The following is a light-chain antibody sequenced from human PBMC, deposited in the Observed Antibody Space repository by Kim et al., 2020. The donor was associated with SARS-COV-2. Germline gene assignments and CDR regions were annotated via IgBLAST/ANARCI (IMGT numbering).Light chain of an antibody. CDR3: HQYGSAPWT. V-gene: IGKV3-20*01. CDR2: GAS. CDR1: QGVRLNY. J-gene: IGKJ1*01. Sequence: SPGERTTPSSRASQGVRLNYIAWDQHRPGQAPRLLIYGASIRAPGIPDRFGGSGSETDFTLTINRLEPEDFAVYYCHQYGSAPWTLGQGAKVEIK.